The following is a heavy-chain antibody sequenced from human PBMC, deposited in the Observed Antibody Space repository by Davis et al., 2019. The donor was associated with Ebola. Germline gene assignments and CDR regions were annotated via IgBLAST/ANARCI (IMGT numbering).Heavy chain of an antibody. Sequence: PGGSLRLSCAASGFTFSSYWMSWVRQAPGKGLEWVSYISSSSSTIYYADSVKGRFTISRDNAKNSLYLQMNSLRDEDTAVYYCARDRYCSGGSCYFDYWGQGTLVTVSS. J-gene: IGHJ4*02. CDR3: ARDRYCSGGSCYFDY. V-gene: IGHV3-48*02. CDR2: ISSSSSTI. CDR1: GFTFSSYW. D-gene: IGHD2-15*01.